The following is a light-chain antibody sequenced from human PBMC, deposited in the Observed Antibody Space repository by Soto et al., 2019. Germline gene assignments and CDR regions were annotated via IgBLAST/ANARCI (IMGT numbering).Light chain of an antibody. CDR2: KAS. CDR3: QHYNSYSEA. V-gene: IGKV1-5*03. J-gene: IGKJ1*01. CDR1: QTITSW. Sequence: DIQMTQSPSTLSGSVGDRVTVSCRASQTITSWLAWHQQTPGKAPKLLIYKASTLKSGVPSRFSGSGSGTEFTLTISSLQPDDFATYYCQHYNSYSEAFGQGTKVDIK.